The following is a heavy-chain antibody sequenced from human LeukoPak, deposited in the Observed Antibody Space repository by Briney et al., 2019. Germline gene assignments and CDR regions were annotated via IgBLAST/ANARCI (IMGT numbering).Heavy chain of an antibody. CDR3: EYRVSYDLFEF. Sequence: PSETLSLTCTVSGGSISSTNYFWGWIRQLPGKGLEWIGTLFDNGTIYYGQSFKSRVSISVDTSKNQFSLNLRSLAAADTAVYYCEYRVSYDLFEFWGQGALVTVSS. CDR2: LFDNGTI. J-gene: IGHJ4*02. D-gene: IGHD1-26*01. V-gene: IGHV4-39*01. CDR1: GGSISSTNYF.